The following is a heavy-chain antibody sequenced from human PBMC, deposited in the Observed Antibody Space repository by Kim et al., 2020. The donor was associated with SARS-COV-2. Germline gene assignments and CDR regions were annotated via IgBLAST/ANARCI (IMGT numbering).Heavy chain of an antibody. D-gene: IGHD3-10*01. J-gene: IGHJ3*01. V-gene: IGHV3-74*01. CDR3: SRLFGSWAFDV. CDR2: INSYGTIT. CDR1: GFTFSSYW. Sequence: GGSLRLSCAASGFTFSSYWMYWVREVQGKGLVWVSRINSYGTITSYADPVKGRFTSSRDNAKNTLYLRMNSLTAEDTAVYYCSRLFGSWAFDVWGQGTMV.